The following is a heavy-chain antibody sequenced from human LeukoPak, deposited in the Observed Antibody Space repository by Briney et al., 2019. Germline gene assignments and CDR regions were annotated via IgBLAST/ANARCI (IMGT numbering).Heavy chain of an antibody. CDR3: ASGHFEVVRAFDY. D-gene: IGHD3-3*01. CDR1: GGSISSSSYY. V-gene: IGHV4-39*01. CDR2: IYYSGST. Sequence: SSETLSLTCTVSGGSISSSSYYWGWIRQPPGKGLEWIGSIYYSGSTYYNPSLKSRVTISVDTSKNQFSLKLSSVTAADTAVYYCASGHFEVVRAFDYWGQGTLVTVSS. J-gene: IGHJ4*02.